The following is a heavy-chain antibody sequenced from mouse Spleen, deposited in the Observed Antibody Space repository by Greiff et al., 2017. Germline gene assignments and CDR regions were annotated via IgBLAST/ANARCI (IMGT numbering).Heavy chain of an antibody. V-gene: IGHV1-42*01. J-gene: IGHJ2*01. CDR1: GYSFTGYY. CDR2: INPSTGGT. D-gene: IGHD1-1*01. CDR3: ARGYYGSSPLDY. Sequence: EVKLKESGPELVKPGASVKISCKASGYSFTGYYMNWVKQSPEKSLEWIGEINPSTGGTTYNQKFKAKATLTVDKSSSTAYMQLKSLTSEDSAVYYCARGYYGSSPLDYWGQGTTLTVSS.